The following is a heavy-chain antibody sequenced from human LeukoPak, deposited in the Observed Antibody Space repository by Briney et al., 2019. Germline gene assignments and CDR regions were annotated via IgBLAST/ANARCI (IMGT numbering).Heavy chain of an antibody. CDR2: IYPKSGDT. J-gene: IGHJ3*02. V-gene: IGHV1-2*02. D-gene: IGHD3-22*01. Sequence: VSVKVSCKASGYTFSDYYIHWVRQGPVEGLEWIGLIYPKSGDTNYAQKFQGRVTITRDTSIITAYVELSRLRSDDTAVYYCARAGFRYDSSGYPTSDAFDIWGQGTMVTVSS. CDR1: GYTFSDYY. CDR3: ARAGFRYDSSGYPTSDAFDI.